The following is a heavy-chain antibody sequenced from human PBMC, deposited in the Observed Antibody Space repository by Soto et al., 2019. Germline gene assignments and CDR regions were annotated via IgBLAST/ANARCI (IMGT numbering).Heavy chain of an antibody. CDR3: ARRYGDCFDY. CDR1: GGSISSSSYY. Sequence: SETLFLTCTVSGGSISSSSYYWSWIRQPPGKGLEWIGYIFYSGSTNYNPSLKSRVIISVDTSKNHFSLKLSSLTAADTAVYYCARRYGDCFDYWGQGTLVTVSS. J-gene: IGHJ4*02. V-gene: IGHV4-61*05. CDR2: IFYSGST. D-gene: IGHD4-17*01.